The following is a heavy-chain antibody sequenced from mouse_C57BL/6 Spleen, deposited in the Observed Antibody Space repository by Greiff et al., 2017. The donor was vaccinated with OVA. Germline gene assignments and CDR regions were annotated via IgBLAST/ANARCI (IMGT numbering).Heavy chain of an antibody. Sequence: QVQLQQPGAELVMPGASVKLSCKASGYTFTSYWMHWVKQRPGQGLEWIGEIDPSDSYTNYNQKFQGKSTLTVDKSSSTAYMQLSSLTSEDSAVYYCARGGITTVVATLYYFDYWGQGTTLTVSS. J-gene: IGHJ2*01. CDR3: ARGGITTVVATLYYFDY. V-gene: IGHV1-69*01. CDR1: GYTFTSYW. CDR2: IDPSDSYT. D-gene: IGHD1-1*01.